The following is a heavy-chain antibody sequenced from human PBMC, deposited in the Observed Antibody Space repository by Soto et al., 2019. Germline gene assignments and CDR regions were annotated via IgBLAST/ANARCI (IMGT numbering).Heavy chain of an antibody. D-gene: IGHD3-10*01. V-gene: IGHV4-39*01. Sequence: SETLSLTCTVSGGSISSSSYYWGWIRQPPGKGLEWIGSIYYSGSTYYNPSLKSRVTISVDTSKNQFSLKLSSVTAADTAVYYCARGVLWFGELLTDATDNWFDPWGQGTLVTVSS. CDR2: IYYSGST. CDR3: ARGVLWFGELLTDATDNWFDP. CDR1: GGSISSSSYY. J-gene: IGHJ5*02.